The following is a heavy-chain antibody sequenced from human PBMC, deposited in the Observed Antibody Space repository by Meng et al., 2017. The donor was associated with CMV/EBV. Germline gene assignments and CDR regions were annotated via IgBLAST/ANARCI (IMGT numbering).Heavy chain of an antibody. V-gene: IGHV1-18*01. CDR3: ARVGYYYGSGSYYTDRDY. CDR1: YTFTSYG. CDR2: ISAYNGNT. J-gene: IGHJ4*02. D-gene: IGHD3-10*01. Sequence: YTFTSYGISWVRQAPGQGLEWMGWISAYNGNTNYAQKLQGRVTMTTDTSTSTAYMELRSLRSDDTAVYYCARVGYYYGSGSYYTDRDYWGQGTLVTVSS.